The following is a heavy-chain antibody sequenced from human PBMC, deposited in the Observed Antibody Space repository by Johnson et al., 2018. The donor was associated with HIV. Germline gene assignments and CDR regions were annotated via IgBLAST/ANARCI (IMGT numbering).Heavy chain of an antibody. CDR1: GFTFSSYA. Sequence: QMQLVESGGGVVQPGRSLRLSCAASGFTFSSYAMHWVRQAPGKGLEWVAVITYDGSNKYYADSVKGRFTISRDNSKNTLYLQMNSLRAEDTAVYSCARDRRARLPLYAFDIWGQGTMGTVSS. J-gene: IGHJ3*02. D-gene: IGHD6-6*01. V-gene: IGHV3-30*04. CDR2: ITYDGSNK. CDR3: ARDRRARLPLYAFDI.